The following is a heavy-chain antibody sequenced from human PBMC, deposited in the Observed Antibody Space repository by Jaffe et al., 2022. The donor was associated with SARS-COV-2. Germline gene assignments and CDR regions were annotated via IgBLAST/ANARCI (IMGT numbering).Heavy chain of an antibody. Sequence: QVQLVQSGAEMKKPGASVKISCKASGYTFINKYIHWVRQAPGQGLEWVGMINPSNGDTTYTQRLRGRVSLTSDTSTSTVFLEMTSLTYADRAVYYCARGESIDYWGQGTLVTVSS. D-gene: IGHD2-21*01. J-gene: IGHJ4*02. CDR1: GYTFINKY. CDR2: INPSNGDT. V-gene: IGHV1-46*04. CDR3: ARGESIDY.